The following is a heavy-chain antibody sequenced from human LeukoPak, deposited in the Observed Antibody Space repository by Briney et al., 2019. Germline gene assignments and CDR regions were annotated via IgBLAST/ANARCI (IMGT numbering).Heavy chain of an antibody. Sequence: PGGSLRLSCAASGFTFSSYAMSWVRQAPGKGLEWVSAISGSGGSTYYADSVKGRFTISRDNSKNTLYLQMNSLRAEDTAVYYCAKARVCSSTSCPLGPWGQGTLVTVSS. CDR2: ISGSGGST. J-gene: IGHJ5*02. V-gene: IGHV3-23*01. CDR3: AKARVCSSTSCPLGP. D-gene: IGHD2-2*01. CDR1: GFTFSSYA.